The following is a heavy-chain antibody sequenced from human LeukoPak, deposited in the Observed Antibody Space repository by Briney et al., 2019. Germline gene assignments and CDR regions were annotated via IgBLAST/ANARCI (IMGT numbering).Heavy chain of an antibody. CDR2: ISWNSGSI. CDR3: AKDTVAVAEEGIFDY. CDR1: GFTFDDYA. J-gene: IGHJ4*02. D-gene: IGHD6-19*01. Sequence: GGSLRLSCAASGFTFDDYAMHWVRQAPGKGLEWVSGISWNSGSIGYADSVKGRFTISRDNAKNFLYLQMNSLRAEDTALYYCAKDTVAVAEEGIFDYWGQGTLVTVSS. V-gene: IGHV3-9*01.